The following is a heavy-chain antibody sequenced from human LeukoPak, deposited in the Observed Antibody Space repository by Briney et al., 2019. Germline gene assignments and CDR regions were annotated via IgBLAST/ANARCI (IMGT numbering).Heavy chain of an antibody. CDR1: GFTFDDYA. J-gene: IGHJ5*02. V-gene: IGHV3-9*01. D-gene: IGHD2-2*01. CDR2: ISWNSGNI. Sequence: GGSLRLSCAASGFTFDDYAMHWVRQGPGKGLEWVSGISWNSGNIGYADSVKGRFTISRDNAKNSLYLQMNSLRAEDTAVYYCARDNIYCSSTSCYGWFDPWGQGTLVTVSS. CDR3: ARDNIYCSSTSCYGWFDP.